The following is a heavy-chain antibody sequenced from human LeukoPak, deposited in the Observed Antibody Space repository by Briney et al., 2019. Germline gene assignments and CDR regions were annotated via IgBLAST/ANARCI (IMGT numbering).Heavy chain of an antibody. Sequence: GGSLRLSCAASGFTFSSYGMHWVRQAPGKGLEWVADISYDGSNKYYADSVKGRFTISRDNSKNTLYLQMNSLRAEDTAVYYCAKSTVRGVITPWWFDPWGQGTLVTVSS. CDR1: GFTFSSYG. CDR2: ISYDGSNK. CDR3: AKSTVRGVITPWWFDP. D-gene: IGHD3-10*01. V-gene: IGHV3-30*18. J-gene: IGHJ5*02.